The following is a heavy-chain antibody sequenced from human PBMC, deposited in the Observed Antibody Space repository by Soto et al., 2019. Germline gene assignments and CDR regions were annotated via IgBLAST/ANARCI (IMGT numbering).Heavy chain of an antibody. CDR3: AKDRRAGGNSAFYFDF. CDR1: GFKFSNYA. V-gene: IGHV3-23*01. D-gene: IGHD3-16*01. CDR2: ISATGGGT. Sequence: WGSLRLSCAASGFKFSNYAISFVRQSPCKGLEWVSLISATGGGTYYADSVKGRFTISRDNSHNTLYLQVHSLTAEDTAVYYCAKDRRAGGNSAFYFDFWGQGAQVTVSS. J-gene: IGHJ4*02.